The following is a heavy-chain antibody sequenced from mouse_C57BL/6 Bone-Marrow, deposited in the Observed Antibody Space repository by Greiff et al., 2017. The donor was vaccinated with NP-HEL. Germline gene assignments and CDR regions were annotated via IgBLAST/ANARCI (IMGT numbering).Heavy chain of an antibody. CDR1: GYTFTDYY. V-gene: IGHV1-19*01. CDR2: INPYNGGT. CDR3: ARKILRHWYFDV. J-gene: IGHJ1*03. Sequence: VQLQQSGPVLVKPGASVKMSCKASGYTFTDYYMNWVKQSHGKSLEWIGVINPYNGGTSYNQKFKGKATLTVDKSSSTAYMELNSLTSEDSAVYYCARKILRHWYFDVWGTGTTVTVSS. D-gene: IGHD1-2*01.